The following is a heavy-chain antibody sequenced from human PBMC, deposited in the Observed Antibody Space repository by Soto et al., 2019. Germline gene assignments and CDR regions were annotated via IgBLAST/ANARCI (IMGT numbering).Heavy chain of an antibody. J-gene: IGHJ4*02. D-gene: IGHD3-16*01. CDR1: GYSFSTHW. V-gene: IGHV5-51*01. Sequence: GESLKISCKGSGYSFSTHWVGWVRQMPGQGLEWMGIIYPGDSDARYSPSFKGKVTISVDESTTTAFLQWSSLTAPATAMYFCERSQFDYVWGTSGYFDSWGQGTLVTVSS. CDR3: ERSQFDYVWGTSGYFDS. CDR2: IYPGDSDA.